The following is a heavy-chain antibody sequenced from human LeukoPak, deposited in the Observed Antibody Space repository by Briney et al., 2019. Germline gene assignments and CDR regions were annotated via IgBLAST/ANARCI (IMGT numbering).Heavy chain of an antibody. J-gene: IGHJ3*01. D-gene: IGHD2-2*01. CDR1: GFTFNRSW. V-gene: IGHV3-7*01. Sequence: GGSLRLSCAASGFTFNRSWMSWVRQAPGKGLEWVANIKQDGSEKNYVDSVKGRFTISRDNAQNSLYLQMNSLRAEDTAVYYCASTATCSFWGQGTMVTVSS. CDR2: IKQDGSEK. CDR3: ASTATCSF.